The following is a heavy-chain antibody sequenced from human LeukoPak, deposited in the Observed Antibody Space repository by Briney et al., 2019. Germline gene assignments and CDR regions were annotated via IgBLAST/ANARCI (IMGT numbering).Heavy chain of an antibody. CDR3: ARGSESPHPISY. CDR2: ISSSSSYI. J-gene: IGHJ4*02. V-gene: IGHV3-21*01. CDR1: GFTFSSYS. Sequence: GGSLRLSCAASGFTFSSYSMNWVRQAPEKGLEWVSSISSSSSYIYYADSVKGRFTISRDNAKNSLYLQMNSLRAEDTAVYYCARGSESPHPISYWGQGTLVTVSS.